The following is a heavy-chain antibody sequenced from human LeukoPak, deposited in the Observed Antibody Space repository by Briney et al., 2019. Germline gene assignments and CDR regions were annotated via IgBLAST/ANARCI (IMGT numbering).Heavy chain of an antibody. CDR1: VDSLSNGSYF. J-gene: IGHJ5*02. V-gene: IGHV4-61*01. Sequence: SETLSLTCTVSVDSLSNGSYFWICIRQPRGEGLEGIGYISYSGSTSYSSSLKSRVTISVDTSKNQFSLKLSSMTAAGTAVYFCVKMAEWFYPWGQGTLVTVSS. D-gene: IGHD5-24*01. CDR2: ISYSGST. CDR3: VKMAEWFYP.